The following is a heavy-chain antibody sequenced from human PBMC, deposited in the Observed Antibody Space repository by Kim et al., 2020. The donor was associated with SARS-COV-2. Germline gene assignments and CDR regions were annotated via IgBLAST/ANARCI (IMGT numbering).Heavy chain of an antibody. CDR3: ATTTVVTAGAGAFDI. Sequence: DSVKGRFTISRDNAKNSLYLQMNSLRDEDTAVYYCATTTVVTAGAGAFDIWGQGTMVTVSS. V-gene: IGHV3-48*02. J-gene: IGHJ3*02. D-gene: IGHD4-17*01.